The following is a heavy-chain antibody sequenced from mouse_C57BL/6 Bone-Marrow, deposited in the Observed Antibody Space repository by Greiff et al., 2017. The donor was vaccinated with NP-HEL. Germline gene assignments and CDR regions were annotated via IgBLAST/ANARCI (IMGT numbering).Heavy chain of an antibody. CDR2: IYPGSGST. D-gene: IGHD1-1*01. J-gene: IGHJ2*01. Sequence: QVQLQQPGAELVKPGASVKMSCKASGYTFTSYWITWVKQRPGQGLEWIGDIYPGSGSTNYNEKFKRKATLTVDTSSSTAYMQLSSLTSEDSAVYYCARPITTVVAPYFDYWGQGTTLTVSS. V-gene: IGHV1-55*01. CDR1: GYTFTSYW. CDR3: ARPITTVVAPYFDY.